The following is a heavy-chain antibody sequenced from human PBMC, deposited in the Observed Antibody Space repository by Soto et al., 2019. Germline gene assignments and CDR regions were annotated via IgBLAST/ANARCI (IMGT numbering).Heavy chain of an antibody. J-gene: IGHJ6*02. D-gene: IGHD3-22*01. CDR1: GFTFSSYA. V-gene: IGHV3-23*01. CDR3: AKGGGSKDYYDTSGYYLYSYYDMDV. CDR2: LSGSGVST. Sequence: EVQLLESGGGLVQPGGSLRLSCAASGFTFSSYAMTWVRQAPGKGLEWVSALSGSGVSTYYADSVKGRFTISRDNSKKTLYLQMNSLRAEDTAVYYCAKGGGSKDYYDTSGYYLYSYYDMDVWGQGTTVNVSS.